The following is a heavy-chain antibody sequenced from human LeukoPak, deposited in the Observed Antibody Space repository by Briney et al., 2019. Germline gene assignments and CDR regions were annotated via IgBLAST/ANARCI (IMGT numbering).Heavy chain of an antibody. D-gene: IGHD2-15*01. CDR3: ARDAGSGDDAFDI. CDR2: SSSSSSYI. CDR1: GFTFRSYS. Sequence: PGGSLRLSCAASGFTFRSYSMIWVRQAPGKGLEWVSSSSSSSSYIYYADSVEGRFTISRDNAKNSLYLQMNSLRAEDTAVYYCARDAGSGDDAFDIWGQGTMVTVSS. V-gene: IGHV3-21*01. J-gene: IGHJ3*02.